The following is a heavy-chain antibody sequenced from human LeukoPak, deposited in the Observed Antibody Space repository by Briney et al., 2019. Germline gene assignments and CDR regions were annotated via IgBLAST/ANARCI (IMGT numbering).Heavy chain of an antibody. V-gene: IGHV4-30-2*01. CDR2: IYHSGST. D-gene: IGHD3-10*01. CDR3: ARDDRGPGYWYFDL. J-gene: IGHJ2*01. CDR1: GGSFSGYY. Sequence: PSETLSLTCAVYGGSFSGYYWSWIRQPPGKGLEWIGYIYHSGSTYYNPSLKSRVTISVDRSKNQFSLKLSSVTAADTAVYYCARDDRGPGYWYFDLWGRGTLVTVSS.